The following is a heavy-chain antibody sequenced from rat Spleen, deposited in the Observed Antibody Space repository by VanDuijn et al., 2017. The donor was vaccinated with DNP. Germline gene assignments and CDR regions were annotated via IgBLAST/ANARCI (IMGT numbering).Heavy chain of an antibody. CDR3: ARWTRYFDY. Sequence: EVQLQESGPGLVKPSQSLSLTCSVTDYSITSNYWGWIRQFPGNKMEYIGHISYSGRTDYNPSLKSRISITRDTSKNHFFLHLNSVTSEDTATYYCARWTRYFDYWGQGVMVTVSS. V-gene: IGHV3-1*01. CDR1: DYSITSNY. J-gene: IGHJ2*01. D-gene: IGHD1-7*01. CDR2: ISYSGRT.